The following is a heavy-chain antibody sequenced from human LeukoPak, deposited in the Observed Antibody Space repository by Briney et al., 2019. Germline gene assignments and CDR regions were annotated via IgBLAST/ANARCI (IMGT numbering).Heavy chain of an antibody. CDR3: ASGTSSWTWFDP. Sequence: SETLSLTCTVSGGSTSNYYWSWIRQTPGKGLEWIGFIYSTGSTNYNPSLKGRVTISADTSKNQFSLKLTSVTAAVTAVYYCASGTSSWTWFDPWGQGTPVTVSS. CDR1: GGSTSNYY. D-gene: IGHD2-2*01. V-gene: IGHV4-59*01. J-gene: IGHJ5*02. CDR2: IYSTGST.